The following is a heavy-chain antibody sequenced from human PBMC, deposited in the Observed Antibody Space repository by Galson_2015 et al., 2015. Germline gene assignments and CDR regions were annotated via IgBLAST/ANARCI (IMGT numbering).Heavy chain of an antibody. D-gene: IGHD3-22*01. CDR2: IYYSGST. CDR1: GGSISSYY. V-gene: IGHV4-59*01. CDR3: ARDSTMGYYDSNAFDI. J-gene: IGHJ3*02. Sequence: ETLSLTCTVSGGSISSYYWSWIRQPPGKGLEWIGYIYYSGSTNYNPSLKSRVTISVDTSKNQFSLKLSSVTAADTAVYYCARDSTMGYYDSNAFDIWGQGTMVTVSS.